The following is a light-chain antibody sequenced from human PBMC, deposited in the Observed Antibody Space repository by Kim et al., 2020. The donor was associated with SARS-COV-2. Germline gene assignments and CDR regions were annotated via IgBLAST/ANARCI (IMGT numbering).Light chain of an antibody. CDR2: EVT. Sequence: QSALTQPPSASGSPGESVTISCTGSSADVGSHNYVSWYQQYPGEAPKLIIYEVTQRPSGVPDRFSGPRSGNTASLTVSGLQAEDEAVYYCCSYAGSSNWLFGGGTQLTVL. J-gene: IGLJ3*02. CDR3: CSYAGSSNWL. CDR1: SADVGSHNY. V-gene: IGLV2-8*01.